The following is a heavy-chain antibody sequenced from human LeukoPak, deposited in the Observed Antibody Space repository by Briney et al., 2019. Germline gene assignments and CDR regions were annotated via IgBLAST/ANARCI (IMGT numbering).Heavy chain of an antibody. CDR3: ARLSYYYGSGNWFDP. J-gene: IGHJ5*02. D-gene: IGHD3-10*01. CDR2: IYYSGST. V-gene: IGHV4-59*01. CDR1: GGSISSYY. Sequence: SETLSLTCTVSGGSISSYYWSWIRQPPGKGLEWIGYIYYSGSTNYNPSLKSRVTIPVDTSKNQFSLKLSSVTAADTAVYYCARLSYYYGSGNWFDPWGQGTLVTVSS.